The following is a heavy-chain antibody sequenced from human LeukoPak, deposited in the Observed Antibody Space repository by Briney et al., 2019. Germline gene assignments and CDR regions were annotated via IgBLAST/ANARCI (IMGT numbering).Heavy chain of an antibody. Sequence: GASVKVSCKASGYTFTYRYLHWVRQAPGQALEWMGWISAYNGNTNYVQKLQGRVTMTTDTSTSTAYMELRSLRSDDTAVYYCARDPHQYDRSGYPVVYRYWGQGTLVTVSS. CDR2: ISAYNGNT. CDR3: ARDPHQYDRSGYPVVYRY. CDR1: GYTFTYRY. D-gene: IGHD3-22*01. V-gene: IGHV1-18*04. J-gene: IGHJ4*02.